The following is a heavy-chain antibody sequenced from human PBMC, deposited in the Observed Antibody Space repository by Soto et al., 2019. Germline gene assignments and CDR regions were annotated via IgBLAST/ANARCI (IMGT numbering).Heavy chain of an antibody. V-gene: IGHV3-23*01. D-gene: IGHD6-13*01. CDR1: GFPFSSYA. J-gene: IGHJ4*02. CDR3: SFQSGDIGSWPGDYFDY. Sequence: PGGSLGLSCAASGFPFSSYAMSWVRQAPGKGLEWVSGISGSGGTTDYAAPVKGRFTISRDDSKNTLYLQMNSLKTEDTAVYYCSFQSGDIGSWPGDYFDYWGQGTLVTVSS. CDR2: ISGSGGTT.